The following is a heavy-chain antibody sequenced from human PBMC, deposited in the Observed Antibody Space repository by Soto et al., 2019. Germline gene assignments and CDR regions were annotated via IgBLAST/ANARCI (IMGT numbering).Heavy chain of an antibody. V-gene: IGHV4-61*01. CDR3: ARSIPYYDILTGYYPGWFDP. D-gene: IGHD3-9*01. J-gene: IGHJ5*02. Sequence: QVQLQESGPGLVKPSETLSLTCTVSGGSVSSGSYYWSWIRQPPGKGLEWIGYIYYSGSTNYNPSLKSRVPISVDTSKNQFSLKLSSVTAADTAVYYCARSIPYYDILTGYYPGWFDPWGQGTLVTVSS. CDR1: GGSVSSGSYY. CDR2: IYYSGST.